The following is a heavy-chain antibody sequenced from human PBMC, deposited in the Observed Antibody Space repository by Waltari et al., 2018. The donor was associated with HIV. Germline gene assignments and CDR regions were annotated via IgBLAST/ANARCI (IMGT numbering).Heavy chain of an antibody. CDR2: ITPGTGRT. CDR1: GYTFTNYA. J-gene: IGHJ4*02. CDR3: ARVKAVSGGDF. V-gene: IGHV1-3*01. Sequence: QVNLVQSGADVKKPGASVKVSCKTSGYTFTNYALHWVRQAPGQRLEWVGWITPGTGRTKYSQQFQGRVTFTRDTSASTVYMELSSLTSADTALYYCARVKAVSGGDFWGQGTLVTVSS. D-gene: IGHD6-19*01.